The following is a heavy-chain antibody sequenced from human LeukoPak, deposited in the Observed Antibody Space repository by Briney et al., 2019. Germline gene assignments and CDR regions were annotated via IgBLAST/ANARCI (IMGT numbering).Heavy chain of an antibody. CDR2: INPNSGGT. V-gene: IGHV1-2*02. CDR1: GYTFTGYY. J-gene: IGHJ4*02. CDR3: ASLLVGSGSYLS. Sequence: ASVKVSCKASGYTFTGYYMHWVRQAPGQGLEWMGWINPNSGGTNYAQKFRGRVTMTRDTSISTAYMELSRLRSDDTAVYYCASLLVGSGSYLSWGQGTLVTVSS. D-gene: IGHD3-10*01.